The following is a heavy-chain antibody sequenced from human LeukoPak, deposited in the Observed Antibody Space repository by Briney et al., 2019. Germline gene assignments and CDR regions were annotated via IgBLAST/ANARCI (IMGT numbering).Heavy chain of an antibody. CDR2: IRSKPYGGTT. D-gene: IGHD6-19*01. CDR1: GFTFGDYA. J-gene: IGHJ4*02. Sequence: GGSLRLSCTASGFTFGDYALSWVRQAPGKGLEWVGFIRSKPYGGTTEYAASVKGRFTISRDDSKSIAYLQMNSLKTEDTAVYYCTRERVAVAAYYFDYRGQGTLVTVSS. CDR3: TRERVAVAAYYFDY. V-gene: IGHV3-49*04.